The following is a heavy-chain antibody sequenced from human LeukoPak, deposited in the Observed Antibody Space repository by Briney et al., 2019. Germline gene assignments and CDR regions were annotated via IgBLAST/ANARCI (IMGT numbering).Heavy chain of an antibody. Sequence: SETLSLTCSVSGGSISSFYWSWVRQPAGKGLEWIGRIFASGGTSYNPSLKSRVTISVDKSKNQFSLNLSSVTAADTAVYFCASARELPSLDPTGDYWGQGTLVTVSS. D-gene: IGHD1-26*01. J-gene: IGHJ4*02. CDR3: ASARELPSLDPTGDY. V-gene: IGHV4-4*07. CDR2: IFASGGT. CDR1: GGSISSFY.